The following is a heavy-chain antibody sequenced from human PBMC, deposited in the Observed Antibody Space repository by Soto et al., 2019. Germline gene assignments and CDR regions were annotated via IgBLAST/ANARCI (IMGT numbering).Heavy chain of an antibody. V-gene: IGHV3-23*01. D-gene: IGHD6-25*01. J-gene: IGHJ4*02. CDR1: GFTFSSYG. CDR2: ISNSGSEI. Sequence: PGGSLRLSCAASGFTFSSYGMSWVRQAPGKGLEWVSSISNSGSEIFYAASVKGRFTISRDSSKNTLYLEMSSLRPEDTAVYYCVRRGSNWQFSDYWGQGTLVTVSS. CDR3: VRRGSNWQFSDY.